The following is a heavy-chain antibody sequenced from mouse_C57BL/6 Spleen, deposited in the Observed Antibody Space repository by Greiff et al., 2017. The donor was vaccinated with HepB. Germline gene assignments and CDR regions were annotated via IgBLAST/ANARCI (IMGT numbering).Heavy chain of an antibody. CDR2: ISDGGSYT. V-gene: IGHV5-4*01. Sequence: DVKLVESGGGLVKPGGSLKLSCAASGFTFSSYAMSWVRQTPEKRLEWVATISDGGSYTYYPDNVKGRFTISRDNAKNNLYLQMSHLKSEDTAMYYCAREGYDKAWFAYWGQGTLVTVSA. CDR1: GFTFSSYA. J-gene: IGHJ3*01. CDR3: AREGYDKAWFAY. D-gene: IGHD2-14*01.